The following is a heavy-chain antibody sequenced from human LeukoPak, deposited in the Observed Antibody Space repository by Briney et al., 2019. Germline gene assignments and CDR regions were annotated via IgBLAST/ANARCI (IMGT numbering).Heavy chain of an antibody. CDR2: ISGSGGST. CDR3: AKVRIAVAGISGSYGEGAFDI. D-gene: IGHD6-19*01. Sequence: PGGSLRLSCAASGFTFSSYSMNWVRQAPGKGLEWVSAISGSGGSTYYADSVKGRFTISRDNSKNTLYLQMNSLRAEDTAVYYCAKVRIAVAGISGSYGEGAFDIWGQGTMVTVSS. V-gene: IGHV3-23*01. J-gene: IGHJ3*02. CDR1: GFTFSSYS.